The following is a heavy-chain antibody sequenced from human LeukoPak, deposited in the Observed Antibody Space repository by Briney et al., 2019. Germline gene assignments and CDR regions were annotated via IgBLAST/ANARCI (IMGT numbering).Heavy chain of an antibody. CDR3: ARKEYGDPSRAFHI. J-gene: IGHJ3*02. CDR2: IYHSGST. CDR1: GGSISSSYW. V-gene: IGHV4-4*02. D-gene: IGHD4-17*01. Sequence: SETLSLTCAVSGGSISSSYWRSWVRQAPGKGLEWIGEIYHSGSTNYNPSLKSRVTISVDKSQNQFSLKLTSVTAADTAVYYCARKEYGDPSRAFHIWGQGTVVTVSS.